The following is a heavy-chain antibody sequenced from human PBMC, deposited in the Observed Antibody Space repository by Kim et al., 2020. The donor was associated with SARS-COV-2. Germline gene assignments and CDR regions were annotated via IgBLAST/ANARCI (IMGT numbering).Heavy chain of an antibody. J-gene: IGHJ4*02. CDR2: TYYTSKLYN. Sequence: SQTLSLTCAVSGDSVSRYIWTWIRQSPSRGLEWLGRTYYTSKLYNDYAPSLKSRITIKPDTSKNQVSLQLNSVTPEATAVYFCARGKFFEYWGQGTLVTV. V-gene: IGHV6-1*01. CDR1: GDSVSRYI. CDR3: ARGKFFEY.